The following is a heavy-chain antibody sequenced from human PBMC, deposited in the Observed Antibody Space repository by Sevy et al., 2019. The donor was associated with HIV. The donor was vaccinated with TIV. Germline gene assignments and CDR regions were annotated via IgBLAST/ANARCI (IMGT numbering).Heavy chain of an antibody. CDR1: GVTFSDSA. CDR3: TTFDHSDVGP. CDR2: IRTKLNDYAT. J-gene: IGHJ5*02. Sequence: GGSLRLSCAASGVTFSDSAVHWVRQASGKGLEWVGLIRTKLNDYATVYAASVKGRFTISREDSKNTAYLQMDSVTTEDTAIYYCTTFDHSDVGPWGQGTLVTVSS. V-gene: IGHV3-73*01.